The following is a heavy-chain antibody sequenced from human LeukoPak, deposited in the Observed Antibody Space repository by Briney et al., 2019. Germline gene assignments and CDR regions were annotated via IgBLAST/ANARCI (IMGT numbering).Heavy chain of an antibody. D-gene: IGHD3-10*01. V-gene: IGHV1-2*02. CDR1: GYTFTGYY. CDR3: ARDPSPWAGMVRGVGPGDYYYGMDV. CDR2: INPNSGGT. J-gene: IGHJ6*02. Sequence: ASVKVSCKASGYTFTGYYMHWVRQAPGQGLEWMGWINPNSGGTNYAQKFQGRVTMTWDTSISTAYMELSRLRSDDTAVYYCARDPSPWAGMVRGVGPGDYYYGMDVWGQGTTVTVSS.